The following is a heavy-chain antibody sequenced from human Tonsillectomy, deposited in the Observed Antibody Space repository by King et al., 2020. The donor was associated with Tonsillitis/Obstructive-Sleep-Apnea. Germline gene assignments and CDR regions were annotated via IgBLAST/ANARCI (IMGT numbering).Heavy chain of an antibody. CDR3: SRYAPAIVTVAGLDAFDI. CDR2: VHTNTGNP. J-gene: IGHJ3*02. Sequence: VQLVESGSELKKPGASVKVSCKASGYTFSRYAMNWVRQAPGQGLEWMGWVHTNTGNPTYAQGFTGRFVFSVDTSVSTAYLQISSLKAEDTAVYFCSRYAPAIVTVAGLDAFDIWGQGTKVTVPS. CDR1: GYTFSRYA. V-gene: IGHV7-4-1*02. D-gene: IGHD6-19*01.